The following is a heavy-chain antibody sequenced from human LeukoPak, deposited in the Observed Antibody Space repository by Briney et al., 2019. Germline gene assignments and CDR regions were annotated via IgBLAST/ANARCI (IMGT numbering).Heavy chain of an antibody. CDR2: IYYSGST. Sequence: SETLSLTCTVSGGSISSSSYYWGWIRQPPGKGLEWIGSIYYSGSTYYNPSLKSRVTISVDTSKNQFSLKLSSVTAADTAVYYCARSCSSTSRSLDYWGQGTLVTVSS. D-gene: IGHD2-2*01. V-gene: IGHV4-39*07. J-gene: IGHJ4*02. CDR3: ARSCSSTSRSLDY. CDR1: GGSISSSSYY.